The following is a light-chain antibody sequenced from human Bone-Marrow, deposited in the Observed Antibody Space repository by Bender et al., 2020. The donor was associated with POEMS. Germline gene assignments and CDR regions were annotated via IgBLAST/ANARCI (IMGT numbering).Light chain of an antibody. V-gene: IGLV1-51*02. J-gene: IGLJ2*01. CDR2: END. CDR1: SSNIGSNY. Sequence: QSVLTQPPSVSAAPGQKVTVSCSGSSSNIGSNYVSWYQHVPGTAPKLLIYENDRRPSGIPDRFSGSKSGTSATLAITGLQTGDEADYYCGTWDSSLSAVVFGGGTKLTVL. CDR3: GTWDSSLSAVV.